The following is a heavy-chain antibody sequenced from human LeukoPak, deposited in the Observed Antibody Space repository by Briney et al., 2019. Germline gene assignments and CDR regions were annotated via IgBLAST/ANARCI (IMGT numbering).Heavy chain of an antibody. V-gene: IGHV3-33*01. CDR1: GFTFSSYG. Sequence: GGSLRLSCAASGFTFSSYGMHWVRQAPGKGLEWVAVISYDVSNKSYADSVTGRFTISRDNSKNTLYLQMNSLRVEDTAVYYCARGGGTSGSYYPYYYYGLDVWGQGTTVTVSS. CDR3: ARGGGTSGSYYPYYYYGLDV. CDR2: ISYDVSNK. D-gene: IGHD1-26*01. J-gene: IGHJ6*02.